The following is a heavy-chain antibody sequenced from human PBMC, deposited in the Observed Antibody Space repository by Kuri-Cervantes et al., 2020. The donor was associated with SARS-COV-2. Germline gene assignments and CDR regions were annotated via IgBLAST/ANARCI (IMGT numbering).Heavy chain of an antibody. CDR1: GFIFSNYW. Sequence: GGSLRLSCAASGFIFSNYWMNWVRQAPGKGLEWVAVIWYDGSNKYYVDSVKGRFTVSRDNSKNTLYLQMSSLRAEDTAVYYCAAELVAAYGMDVWGQGTTVTVSS. CDR2: IWYDGSNK. CDR3: AAELVAAYGMDV. V-gene: IGHV3-33*08. J-gene: IGHJ6*02. D-gene: IGHD1-7*01.